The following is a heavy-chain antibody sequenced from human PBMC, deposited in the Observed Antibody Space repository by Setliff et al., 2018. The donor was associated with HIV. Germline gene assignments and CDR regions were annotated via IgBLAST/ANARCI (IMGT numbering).Heavy chain of an antibody. D-gene: IGHD2-21*01. Sequence: LRETLSLTCNVSSGSISSTNWWSWVRQPPGKGLEWIGEIYHSGSFNYNPSLKSRVTISLDNSINQFSLNLTSVTAADTAVYFCARGTHCGGDCTNYFDSWGQGILVTVSS. CDR1: SGSISSTNW. J-gene: IGHJ4*02. V-gene: IGHV4-4*01. CDR2: IYHSGSF. CDR3: ARGTHCGGDCTNYFDS.